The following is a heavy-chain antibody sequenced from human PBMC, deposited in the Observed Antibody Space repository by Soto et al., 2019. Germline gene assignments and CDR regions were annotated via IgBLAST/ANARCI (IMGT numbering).Heavy chain of an antibody. D-gene: IGHD6-19*01. CDR1: GYSFANYW. V-gene: IGHV5-51*01. CDR3: ARHFMAVPGPDYFDS. J-gene: IGHJ4*02. Sequence: PGESLKISCKVSGYSFANYWIGWVRQMPGKGLEWMGIIWPGDSDTRYSPYSQGHVTISVDKSITTAYLQWRSLEASDTAMYYCARHFMAVPGPDYFDSWGQGTQVTVSS. CDR2: IWPGDSDT.